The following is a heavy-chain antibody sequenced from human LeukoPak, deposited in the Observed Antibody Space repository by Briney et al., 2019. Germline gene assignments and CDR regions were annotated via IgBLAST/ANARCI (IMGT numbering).Heavy chain of an antibody. CDR2: IKQDGSEK. CDR3: ARVAYYYGSGSYYRGVDY. J-gene: IGHJ4*02. V-gene: IGHV3-7*03. Sequence: GGSLRLSCAASGFTFSSYWMSWVRQALGKGLEWVANIKQDGSEKYYVDSVKGRFTISRDNAKNSLYLQMNSLRAEDTAVYYCARVAYYYGSGSYYRGVDYWGQGTLVTVSS. D-gene: IGHD3-10*01. CDR1: GFTFSSYW.